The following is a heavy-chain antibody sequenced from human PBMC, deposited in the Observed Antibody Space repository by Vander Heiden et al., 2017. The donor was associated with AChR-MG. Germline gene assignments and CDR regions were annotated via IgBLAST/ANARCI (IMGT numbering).Heavy chain of an antibody. V-gene: IGHV3-30-3*01. CDR2: ISYDEINK. Sequence: QVQLVESGGGVVQPGRSLSLSCAASGFNFRSYAIHWVRQARGKGLECVAVISYDEINKYYADSVKGRFTISRDNSKNTLYLQMNSLRAEDTAVYYCARGRGFLEWSSDAFDIWGQGTMVTVSS. CDR1: GFNFRSYA. CDR3: ARGRGFLEWSSDAFDI. D-gene: IGHD3-3*01. J-gene: IGHJ3*02.